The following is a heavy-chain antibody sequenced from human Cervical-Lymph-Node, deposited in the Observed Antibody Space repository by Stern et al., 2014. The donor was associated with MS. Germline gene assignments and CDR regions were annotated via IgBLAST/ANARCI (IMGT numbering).Heavy chain of an antibody. D-gene: IGHD1-1*01. CDR3: ARDTSSPERSDW. CDR2: ITNVGST. V-gene: IGHV3-53*01. J-gene: IGHJ4*02. CDR1: GFTVSRDY. Sequence: EVQLVESGGGLIQPGGSLRLSCTASGFTVSRDYMTWVRQASGKGLEWVSLITNVGSTFYTDSVKGRFTISRDDSKNTVYLHMTSLRAEDTAMYYCARDTSSPERSDWWGQGTLVTVSS.